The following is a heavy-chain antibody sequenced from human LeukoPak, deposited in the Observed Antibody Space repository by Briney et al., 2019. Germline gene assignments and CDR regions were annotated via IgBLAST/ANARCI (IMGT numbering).Heavy chain of an antibody. Sequence: PGGSLRLSCAASGFTVSSNYMSWVRQAPGKGLEWVSVIYSGCSTYYADSVKGRFTISRDNSKNTLYLQMNSLRAEDTAVYYCARVREDITIFGVAYYYYYYMDVWGKGTTVTVSS. J-gene: IGHJ6*03. V-gene: IGHV3-53*01. CDR2: IYSGCST. CDR3: ARVREDITIFGVAYYYYYYMDV. CDR1: GFTVSSNY. D-gene: IGHD3-3*01.